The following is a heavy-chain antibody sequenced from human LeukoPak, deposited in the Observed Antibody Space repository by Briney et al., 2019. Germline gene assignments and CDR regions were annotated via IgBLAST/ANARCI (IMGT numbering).Heavy chain of an antibody. Sequence: ASVNVSCKASGYTFTSYDINWVRQATGQGLEWMGGMNPNSGNTGYAQKFQGRVTMTRNTSISTAYMELSSLRSEDTAVYYCARVYCSSTSCFGQNWFDPWGQGTLVTVSS. CDR1: GYTFTSYD. CDR2: MNPNSGNT. V-gene: IGHV1-8*01. CDR3: ARVYCSSTSCFGQNWFDP. J-gene: IGHJ5*02. D-gene: IGHD2-2*01.